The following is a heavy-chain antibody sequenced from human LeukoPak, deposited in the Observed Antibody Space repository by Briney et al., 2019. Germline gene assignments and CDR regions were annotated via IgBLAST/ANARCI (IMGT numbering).Heavy chain of an antibody. CDR1: GFTVGSNY. V-gene: IGHV3-66*01. CDR2: IYSGGST. J-gene: IGHJ3*02. D-gene: IGHD2-21*02. Sequence: GGSLRLSCAASGFTVGSNYMSWVRQAPGKGLEWVSVIYSGGSTYYADSVKGRFTISRDNSKNTLYLQMNSLRAEDTAVYYCARWPLGVVTAYDALDIWGQGTMVTVSS. CDR3: ARWPLGVVTAYDALDI.